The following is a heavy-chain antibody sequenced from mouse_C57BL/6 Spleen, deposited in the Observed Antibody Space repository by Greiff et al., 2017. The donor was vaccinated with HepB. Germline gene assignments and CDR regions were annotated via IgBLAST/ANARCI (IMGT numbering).Heavy chain of an antibody. CDR3: ARTTTVVADWYFDV. CDR1: GFTFSDYG. Sequence: EVKLVESGGGLVKPGGSLKLSCAASGFTFSDYGMHWVRQAPEKGLEWVAYISSGSSTIYYADTVKGRFTISRDNAKNTLFLQMTSLRSEDTAMYYCARTTTVVADWYFDVWGTGTTVTVSS. D-gene: IGHD1-1*01. J-gene: IGHJ1*03. V-gene: IGHV5-17*01. CDR2: ISSGSSTI.